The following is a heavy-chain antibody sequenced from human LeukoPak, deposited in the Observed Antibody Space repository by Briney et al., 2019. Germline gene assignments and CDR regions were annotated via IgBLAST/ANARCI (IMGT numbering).Heavy chain of an antibody. CDR3: ARGPYSSSWYFDY. V-gene: IGHV1-69*13. D-gene: IGHD6-13*01. CDR1: GGTFSSYA. CDR2: IIPIFGTA. J-gene: IGHJ4*02. Sequence: SVKVSCKASGGTFSSYAISWVRQAPGQGLEWMGGIIPIFGTANYAQKFQGRVTITADESTSTAYMELSSLRSENTAVYYCARGPYSSSWYFDYWGQGTLVTVSS.